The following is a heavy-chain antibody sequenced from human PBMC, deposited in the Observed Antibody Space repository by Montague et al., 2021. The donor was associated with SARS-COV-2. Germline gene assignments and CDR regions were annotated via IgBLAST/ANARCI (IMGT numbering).Heavy chain of an antibody. J-gene: IGHJ6*02. V-gene: IGHV5-51*01. D-gene: IGHD4-23*01. CDR2: IDPTDSDT. Sequence: QSGAEVKKPVESLKISCQGSGYRFASYWIGWVRQMPGEGLEWMGIIDPTDSDTTYSPSFQGQVTISADRSTSTAYLQWSSLKASDTAMYFCARLGDYGGNSFYYYAMDVWGQGTTVTVSS. CDR3: ARLGDYGGNSFYYYAMDV. CDR1: GYRFASYW.